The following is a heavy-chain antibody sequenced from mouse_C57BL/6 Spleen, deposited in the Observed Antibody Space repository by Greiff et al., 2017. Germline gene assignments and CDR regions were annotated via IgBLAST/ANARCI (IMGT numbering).Heavy chain of an antibody. V-gene: IGHV3-6*01. CDR2: ISYDGSN. Sequence: EVKLQESGPGLVKPSQSLSLTCSVTGYSITSGYYWNWIRQFPGNKLEWMGYISYDGSNNYNPSLKNRIPIPRDTSKNQFFLKLNSVTTEDTATYYCATRAYWGQGTLVTVSA. J-gene: IGHJ3*01. CDR3: ATRAY. CDR1: GYSITSGYY.